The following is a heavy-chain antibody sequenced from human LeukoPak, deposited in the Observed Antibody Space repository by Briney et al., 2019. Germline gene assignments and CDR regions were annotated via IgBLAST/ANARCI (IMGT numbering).Heavy chain of an antibody. Sequence: SETLSLTCTVSGGSISSSSYYWGWIRQPPGKGLEWIGSIYYSGSTYYNPSLKSRVTISVDTSKNQFSLKLSSVTAADTAVYYCARNDYVWGSYRFPEYFQHWGQGTLVTVSS. CDR1: GGSISSSSYY. J-gene: IGHJ1*01. CDR3: ARNDYVWGSYRFPEYFQH. CDR2: IYYSGST. V-gene: IGHV4-39*07. D-gene: IGHD3-16*02.